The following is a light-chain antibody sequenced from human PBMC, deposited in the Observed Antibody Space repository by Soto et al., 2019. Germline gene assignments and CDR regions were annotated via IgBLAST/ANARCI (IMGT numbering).Light chain of an antibody. J-gene: IGKJ5*01. CDR1: QSLLYRDGNTD. Sequence: DVVLTQSPLSLPVTLGQPASISCRSSQSLLYRDGNTDLTWYQQRPCQSPRRLLYKVSTRDSGVPVRFSGSGSGADVTLKISRVEADDIGVYYCMQGAHWPPVTFGHGTRLDIK. CDR2: KVS. CDR3: MQGAHWPPVT. V-gene: IGKV2-30*01.